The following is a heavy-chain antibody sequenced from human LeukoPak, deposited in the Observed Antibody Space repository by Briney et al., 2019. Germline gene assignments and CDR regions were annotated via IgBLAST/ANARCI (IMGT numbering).Heavy chain of an antibody. CDR1: GFTFGSYS. D-gene: IGHD5-12*01. CDR2: ISSSSSTI. V-gene: IGHV3-48*01. CDR3: ARDADIVATITFDY. Sequence: PGGSLRLSCAASGFTFGSYSMNWVRQAPGKGLEWVSYISSSSSTIYYADSVKGRFTISRDNAKNSLYLQMNSLRAEDTAVYYCARDADIVATITFDYWGQGTLVTVSS. J-gene: IGHJ4*02.